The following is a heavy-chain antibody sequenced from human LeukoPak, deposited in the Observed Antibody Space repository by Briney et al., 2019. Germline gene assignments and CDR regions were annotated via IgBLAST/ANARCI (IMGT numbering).Heavy chain of an antibody. Sequence: ASVKVSCKASGYTFTNYDINWVRQATGQGLEWMGWMNPNSGTTGYAQKFLGRVTIARNTSISTTYMELSSLRSEDTAVYYCARGRSPGTSMEYYYYMDVWGKGTTVTVSS. CDR2: MNPNSGTT. J-gene: IGHJ6*03. CDR3: ARGRSPGTSMEYYYYMDV. V-gene: IGHV1-8*03. CDR1: GYTFTNYD. D-gene: IGHD1-1*01.